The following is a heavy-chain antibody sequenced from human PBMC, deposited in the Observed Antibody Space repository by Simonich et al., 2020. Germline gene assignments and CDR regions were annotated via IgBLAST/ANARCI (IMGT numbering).Heavy chain of an antibody. CDR3: AREAGDLWYFDL. Sequence: EVQLVESGGGLVQPGGSLRLSCAASGFTFSSYGMHWVRQAPGKGLVWAQRIKSDGSSTSYADSVKGRFTIPRANAKNTLYLQMNSLRAEDTAVYYCAREAGDLWYFDLWGRGTLVTVSS. V-gene: IGHV3-74*01. J-gene: IGHJ2*01. CDR1: GFTFSSYG. D-gene: IGHD7-27*01. CDR2: IKSDGSST.